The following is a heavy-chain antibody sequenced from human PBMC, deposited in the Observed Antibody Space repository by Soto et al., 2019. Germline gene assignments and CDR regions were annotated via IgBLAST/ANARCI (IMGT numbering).Heavy chain of an antibody. CDR3: ARWRNYGTSGADY. Sequence: ASVKVSCKASGYTFTNFDVNWVRQATGQGLEWMGWMSPNSENKGYAQKFQGRVTMTRDTSTSTVYMELSSLRSDDTAAYYCARWRNYGTSGADYWGQGTLVTVSS. CDR1: GYTFTNFD. V-gene: IGHV1-8*01. CDR2: MSPNSENK. J-gene: IGHJ4*02. D-gene: IGHD3-10*01.